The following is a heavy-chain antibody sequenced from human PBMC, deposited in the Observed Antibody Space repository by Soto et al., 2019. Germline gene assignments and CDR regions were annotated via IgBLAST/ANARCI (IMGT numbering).Heavy chain of an antibody. J-gene: IGHJ6*02. CDR1: GGSISSGGYY. CDR3: ARDYYDLYGMDV. CDR2: IYYSGST. V-gene: IGHV4-31*02. D-gene: IGHD3-22*01. Sequence: SETLSLTWTVSGGSISSGGYYWSWIRQHPGKGLEWIGYIYYSGSTYYNPSLKSRVTISVDTSKNQFSLKLSSVTAADTAVYYCARDYYDLYGMDVWGQGTTVTVSS.